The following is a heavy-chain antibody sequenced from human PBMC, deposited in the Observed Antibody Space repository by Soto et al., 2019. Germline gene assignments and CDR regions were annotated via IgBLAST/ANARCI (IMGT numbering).Heavy chain of an antibody. CDR1: GFTFSGSA. V-gene: IGHV3-73*02. J-gene: IGHJ6*02. Sequence: EVQLVESGGGLVQPGGSLKLSCAASGFTFSGSAMHWVRQASGKGLEWVGRIRSKANSYATAYAASVKGRFTISRDDSKNTAYLQMNSLKTEDTAVYYCTRRVDTVTPYYYYGMDVWGQGTTVTVSS. CDR2: IRSKANSYAT. D-gene: IGHD4-4*01. CDR3: TRRVDTVTPYYYYGMDV.